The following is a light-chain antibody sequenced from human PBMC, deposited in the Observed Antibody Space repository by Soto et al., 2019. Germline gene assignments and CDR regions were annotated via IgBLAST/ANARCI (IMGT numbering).Light chain of an antibody. CDR1: QSLLHSDGNTY. Sequence: EIVMRQTRLSSPVTLGQAASISCRSSQSLLHSDGNTYLSWFQQRPGQPPRLLIYKVSDRFSGVPDRFSGSGAGTDFTLTISRVEAEDVAIYYCMQATQSHWTFGQGTRWISN. V-gene: IGKV2-24*01. J-gene: IGKJ1*01. CDR3: MQATQSHWT. CDR2: KVS.